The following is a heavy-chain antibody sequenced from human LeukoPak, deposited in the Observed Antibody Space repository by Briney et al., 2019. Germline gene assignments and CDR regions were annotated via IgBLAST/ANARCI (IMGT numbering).Heavy chain of an antibody. J-gene: IGHJ4*02. CDR2: INPNSGGT. Sequence: ASVKVSCKASGYTFTGYYMHWVRQAPGQGLEWMGWINPNSGGTNYAQKFQGRVTMTRDTSTSTAYMELSSQRSEDIDVYYCARGNCSSTSCSHFDYWGQGTLVTVSS. D-gene: IGHD2-2*01. CDR1: GYTFTGYY. V-gene: IGHV1-2*02. CDR3: ARGNCSSTSCSHFDY.